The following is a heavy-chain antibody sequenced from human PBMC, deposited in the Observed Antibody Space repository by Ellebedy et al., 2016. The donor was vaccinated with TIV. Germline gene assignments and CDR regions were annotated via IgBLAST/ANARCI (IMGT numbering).Heavy chain of an antibody. Sequence: GGSLRLSCAASGFTFSSYSMNWVRQAPGKGLEWVSYISSSSSTIYYADSVKGRFTISRDNAKNSLYLQMNSLRAEDTAVYYCARDLTSGGSWEIIPYFDYWGQGTLVTVSS. CDR1: GFTFSSYS. J-gene: IGHJ4*02. CDR2: ISSSSSTI. V-gene: IGHV3-48*01. D-gene: IGHD2-15*01. CDR3: ARDLTSGGSWEIIPYFDY.